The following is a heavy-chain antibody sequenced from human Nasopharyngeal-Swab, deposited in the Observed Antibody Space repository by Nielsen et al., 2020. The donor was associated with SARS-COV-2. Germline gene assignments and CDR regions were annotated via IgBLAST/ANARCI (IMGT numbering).Heavy chain of an antibody. CDR1: GSSLSTSGMC. CDR2: IDWDDDK. V-gene: IGHV2-70*01. D-gene: IGHD5-24*01. J-gene: IGHJ6*02. Sequence: SGPTLVKPTQTLTLTCTFSGSSLSTSGMCVSWIRQPTGKALEWLALIDWDDDKYYSTSLKTRLTISKDTSKNQVVLTMTNMDPVDTATYYCARSRDGYSYYYYYGMDVWGQGTTVTVSS. CDR3: ARSRDGYSYYYYYGMDV.